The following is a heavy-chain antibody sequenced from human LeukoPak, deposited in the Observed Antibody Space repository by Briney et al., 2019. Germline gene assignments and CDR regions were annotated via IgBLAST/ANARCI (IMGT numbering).Heavy chain of an antibody. Sequence: GESLKISCAASGFTFSSYSMNWVRQAPGKGLEWVASISSSSSSIYYADSVKGRFTISRDNAKNSLYLQMNSLRAEDTAVYYCARVTGLQLVQGLDYWGQGTLVTVSS. D-gene: IGHD6-13*01. J-gene: IGHJ4*02. CDR3: ARVTGLQLVQGLDY. V-gene: IGHV3-21*01. CDR1: GFTFSSYS. CDR2: ISSSSSSI.